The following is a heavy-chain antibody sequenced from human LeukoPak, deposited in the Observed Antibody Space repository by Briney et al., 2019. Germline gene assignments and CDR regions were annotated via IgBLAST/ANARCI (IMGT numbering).Heavy chain of an antibody. CDR2: INPNSGGT. J-gene: IGHJ3*02. Sequence: ASVKVSCKASGYTFTGYYMHWVRQAPGQGLEWMGWINPNSGGTNYAQKFQGRVTMTRDTSISTAYMELSRLRSDDTAVYYCARAASSGWYRAFDIWGQGTMVTVSS. CDR1: GYTFTGYY. D-gene: IGHD6-19*01. CDR3: ARAASSGWYRAFDI. V-gene: IGHV1-2*02.